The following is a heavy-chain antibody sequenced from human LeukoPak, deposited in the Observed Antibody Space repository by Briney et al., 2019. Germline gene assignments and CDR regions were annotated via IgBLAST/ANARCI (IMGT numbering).Heavy chain of an antibody. CDR1: DDSISDYY. V-gene: IGHV4-59*01. CDR3: TRGAGWLIDY. Sequence: SETLSLTCTVSDDSISDYYRGWIRQPPGKGLEWIGYIHNSGTSTYNLSLKSRVTISADTSKNQFSLKLNSMTTADTAVYYCTRGAGWLIDYWGQGILVAVSS. D-gene: IGHD3-16*01. CDR2: IHNSGTS. J-gene: IGHJ4*02.